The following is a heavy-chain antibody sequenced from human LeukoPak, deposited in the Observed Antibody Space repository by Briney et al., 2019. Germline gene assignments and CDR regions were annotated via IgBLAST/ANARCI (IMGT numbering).Heavy chain of an antibody. Sequence: SETLSLTCTVSGGSISSTSYYWGWIRQPPGKGLEWIGSIYNTGDTYHNASLQSRVTMDVDTSKNQFPLKLRSVTAADTAVYYCARRRGSWFDPWGQGTLVTVSS. CDR1: GGSISSTSYY. D-gene: IGHD1-26*01. J-gene: IGHJ5*02. CDR3: ARRRGSWFDP. CDR2: IYNTGDT. V-gene: IGHV4-39*01.